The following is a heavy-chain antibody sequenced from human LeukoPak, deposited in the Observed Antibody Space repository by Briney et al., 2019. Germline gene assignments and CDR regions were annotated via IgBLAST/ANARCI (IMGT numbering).Heavy chain of an antibody. V-gene: IGHV4-31*03. Sequence: SRTLSLTCTVSGGSISSGGYYWSWIRQHPGKGLEWIGYIYYSGSTYYNPSLKSRVTISVDTSKNQFSLKLSSVTAADTAVYYCARSPDFWSGYSFDYWGQGTLVTVSS. D-gene: IGHD3-3*01. CDR1: GGSISSGGYY. CDR3: ARSPDFWSGYSFDY. J-gene: IGHJ4*02. CDR2: IYYSGST.